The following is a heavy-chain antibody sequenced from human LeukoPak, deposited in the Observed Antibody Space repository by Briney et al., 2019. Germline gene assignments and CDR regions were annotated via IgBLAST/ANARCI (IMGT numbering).Heavy chain of an antibody. CDR3: ARDGNSNFDY. CDR1: GFTFSDYW. D-gene: IGHD4-11*01. J-gene: IGHJ4*02. V-gene: IGHV3-7*03. Sequence: GGSLRLSCAASGFTFSDYWMSWMRQAPGKGLEWVANIKYDGDEEYYVDSVKGRFTISRDNSKNTLYLQMNSLRAEDTAVYYCARDGNSNFDYWGQGTLVTVSS. CDR2: IKYDGDEE.